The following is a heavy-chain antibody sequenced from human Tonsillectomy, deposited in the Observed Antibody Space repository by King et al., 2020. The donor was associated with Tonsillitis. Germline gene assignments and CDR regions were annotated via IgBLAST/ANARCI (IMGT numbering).Heavy chain of an antibody. CDR1: GGSISSSSYY. CDR3: ARRIGSYYYYFDY. D-gene: IGHD1-26*01. V-gene: IGHV4-39*01. Sequence: QLQESGPGLVKPSETLSLTCTVSGGSISSSSYYWGWIRQPPGKGLEWIGSIYYSGSTYYNPSLKSRVTISVDTSKNPFSLKLSSETAADTAVYYCARRIGSYYYYFDYWGQGTLVTVSS. CDR2: IYYSGST. J-gene: IGHJ4*02.